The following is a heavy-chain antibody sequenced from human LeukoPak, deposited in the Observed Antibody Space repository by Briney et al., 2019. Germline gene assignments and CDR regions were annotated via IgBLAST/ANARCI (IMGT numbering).Heavy chain of an antibody. CDR3: ARWDAYCSGGTCYFGGFAFDI. J-gene: IGHJ3*02. D-gene: IGHD2-15*01. CDR2: IKQDGSVK. V-gene: IGHV3-7*01. Sequence: PGRSLRLSCAASGFTFSIYWMSWVRQAPGKGLEWVASIKQDGSVKHFLDSVKGRFTISRDNAKNSLYLQMNSLRAEDTAVYYCARWDAYCSGGTCYFGGFAFDIWGQGTMVTVSS. CDR1: GFTFSIYW.